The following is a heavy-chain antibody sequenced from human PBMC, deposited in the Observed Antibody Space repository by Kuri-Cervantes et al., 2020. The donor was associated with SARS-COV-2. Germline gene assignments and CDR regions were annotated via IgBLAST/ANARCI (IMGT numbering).Heavy chain of an antibody. D-gene: IGHD3-22*01. Sequence: LSLPCAASGFSFRHYAMNWVCQAPGKGLEWLSVIYSGDGGSTYYADSVKGRFTISRDNSKNTLYLQMNSLRAQDTAVYYCAKDHDDSSGYYLGAEYFQHWGQGTLVTVSS. J-gene: IGHJ1*01. CDR1: GFSFRHYA. V-gene: IGHV3-23*03. CDR2: IYSGDGGST. CDR3: AKDHDDSSGYYLGAEYFQH.